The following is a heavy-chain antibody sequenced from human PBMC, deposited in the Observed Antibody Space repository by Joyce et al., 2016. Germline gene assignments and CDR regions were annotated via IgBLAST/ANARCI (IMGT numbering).Heavy chain of an antibody. CDR1: GFTFNSFA. J-gene: IGHJ1*01. D-gene: IGHD1-1*01. Sequence: QFQLVESGGRVVQPGRSLRLSCRAAGFTFNSFAMRWVRQAPGRVLEWVAVISHDAERQFYGESSKGRFTISRDNYKNTLDLQMNSLRVEDTAVYYCAKGALADQLLPPADLWGQGTLVTVSS. CDR3: AKGALADQLLPPADL. CDR2: ISHDAERQ. V-gene: IGHV3-30*18.